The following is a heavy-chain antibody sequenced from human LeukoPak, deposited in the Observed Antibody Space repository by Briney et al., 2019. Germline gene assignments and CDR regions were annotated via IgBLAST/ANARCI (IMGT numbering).Heavy chain of an antibody. CDR1: GGSFSGYY. D-gene: IGHD3-22*01. J-gene: IGHJ4*02. CDR3: ARDGTDSSGYYFGY. V-gene: IGHV4-34*09. CDR2: IYYSGDT. Sequence: PSETLSLTCAVYGGSFSGYYWSWIRQHPGKGLEWIGYIYYSGDTHYSPSLESRVTISVDTSKNQFSLELTSVTAADTAVYFCARDGTDSSGYYFGYWGRGTLVTVSS.